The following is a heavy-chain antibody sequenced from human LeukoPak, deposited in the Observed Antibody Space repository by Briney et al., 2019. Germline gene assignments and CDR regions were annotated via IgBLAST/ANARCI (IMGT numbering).Heavy chain of an antibody. V-gene: IGHV4-61*02. CDR1: GGSISSGSYY. Sequence: SETLSLTCTVSGGSISSGSYYWSWIRQPAGKGLEWIGRIYTSGSTNYNPSLKSRVTISVDTSKNQFSLKLSSVTAADTAVYYCARALRKQWLVPAYYYYYMDVWGKGTTVTISS. CDR3: ARALRKQWLVPAYYYYYMDV. CDR2: IYTSGST. J-gene: IGHJ6*03. D-gene: IGHD6-19*01.